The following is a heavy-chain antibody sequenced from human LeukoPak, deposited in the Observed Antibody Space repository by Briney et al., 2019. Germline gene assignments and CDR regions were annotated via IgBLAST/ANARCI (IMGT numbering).Heavy chain of an antibody. D-gene: IGHD1-7*01. CDR1: GGSISDYY. Sequence: SETLSLTCTVSGGSISDYYWSWIRQPAAKELACIGYIYYSGSTNYNPSLKSRVTISVDTSKNQFSLKLSSVTAADTAVYYCARSITAGNYGAPFAYWGQGTLVTVSS. CDR2: IYYSGST. V-gene: IGHV4-59*01. J-gene: IGHJ4*02. CDR3: ARSITAGNYGAPFAY.